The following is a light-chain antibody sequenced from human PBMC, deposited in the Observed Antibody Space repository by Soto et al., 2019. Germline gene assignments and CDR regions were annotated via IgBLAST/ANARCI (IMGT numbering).Light chain of an antibody. CDR2: GAS. J-gene: IGKJ1*01. Sequence: IVMTQSPATLSVSPGERATLSCRASQSVSSNLAWYQQKPGQAPRLLIYGASTRATGIPARFSGSGSGTEFTLTISSLQSEDFAVYYCQQYNNWPATFVQGTKVEIK. CDR3: QQYNNWPAT. CDR1: QSVSSN. V-gene: IGKV3-15*01.